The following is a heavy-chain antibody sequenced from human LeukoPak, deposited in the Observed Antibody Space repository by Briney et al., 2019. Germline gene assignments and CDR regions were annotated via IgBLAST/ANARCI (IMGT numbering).Heavy chain of an antibody. J-gene: IGHJ5*02. CDR3: ARGHPLAAMVTGLGLQGRARWRNWFDP. CDR2: INHSGST. D-gene: IGHD5-18*01. CDR1: GGSFSGYY. V-gene: IGHV4-34*01. Sequence: SETLSLTCAVYGGSFSGYYWSWIRQPPGKGLEWIGEINHSGSTNYNPSLKSRVTISVDTSKNQFSLKLSSVTAADTAVYYCARGHPLAAMVTGLGLQGRARWRNWFDPWGQGTLVTVSS.